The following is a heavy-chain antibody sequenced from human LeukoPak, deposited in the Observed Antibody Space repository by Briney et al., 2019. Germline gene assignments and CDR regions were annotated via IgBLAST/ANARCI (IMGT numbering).Heavy chain of an antibody. CDR1: GFTFSNYA. CDR2: ISDGGRAT. D-gene: IGHD3-10*01. V-gene: IGHV3-7*03. CDR3: TRENYGPDS. Sequence: GGSLRLSCAATGFTFSNYAMSWVRQTPGKGLEWVASISDGGRATYYGDSARGRFTISRDDARNSLFLQMNGLRADDTAVYYCTRENYGPDSWGQGTLVTVSS. J-gene: IGHJ5*02.